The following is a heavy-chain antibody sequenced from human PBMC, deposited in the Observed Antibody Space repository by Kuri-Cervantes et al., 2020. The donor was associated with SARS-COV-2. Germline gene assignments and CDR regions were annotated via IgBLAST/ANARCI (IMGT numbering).Heavy chain of an antibody. Sequence: GESLKTSCAASGFTSSNYGIHWVRQAPGKGLEWVAVIWYYGSSKYYADSVKGRFTISRDTSKNTVHLRRNSPGVEDTAVYYCARDVGYCTNDVCQFRDFDYWGQGTLVTVSS. J-gene: IGHJ4*02. D-gene: IGHD2-8*01. CDR1: GFTSSNYG. CDR3: ARDVGYCTNDVCQFRDFDY. V-gene: IGHV3-33*08. CDR2: IWYYGSSK.